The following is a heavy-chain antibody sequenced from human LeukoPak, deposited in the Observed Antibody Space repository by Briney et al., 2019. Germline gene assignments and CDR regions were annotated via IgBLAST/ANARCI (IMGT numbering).Heavy chain of an antibody. V-gene: IGHV3-30*03. CDR2: ISYDGSNK. Sequence: PGGSLRLSCAASGFTFSSYGMHWVRQAPGKGLEWVAVISYDGSNKYYADSVKGRFTISRDNSKNTLYLQMNSLRAEDTAVYYCARGVTIFGVVTLYGMDVWGQGTTVTVSS. D-gene: IGHD3-3*01. CDR3: ARGVTIFGVVTLYGMDV. J-gene: IGHJ6*02. CDR1: GFTFSSYG.